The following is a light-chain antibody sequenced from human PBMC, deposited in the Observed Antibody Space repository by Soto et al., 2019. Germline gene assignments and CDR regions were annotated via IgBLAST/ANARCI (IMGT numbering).Light chain of an antibody. CDR1: QSVSSN. CDR3: PQYNNWPPWT. Sequence: EIVMTQSPATLSVSPGERVTLSCSASQSVSSNLALYQQKPGQAPRLLMYAASSRATGIPARFSVSGSGTEFPLTISSLQSEDFAVYYCPQYNNWPPWTFGQGTKVEMK. J-gene: IGKJ1*01. V-gene: IGKV3-15*01. CDR2: AAS.